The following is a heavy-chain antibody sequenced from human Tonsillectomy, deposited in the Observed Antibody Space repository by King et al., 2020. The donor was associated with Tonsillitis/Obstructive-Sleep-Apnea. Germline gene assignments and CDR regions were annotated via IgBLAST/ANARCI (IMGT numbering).Heavy chain of an antibody. CDR1: GYTFTSYY. V-gene: IGHV1-46*01. CDR2: INPSGVST. D-gene: IGHD6-13*01. Sequence: QLVQSGAEVKKPGASVKVSCKASGYTFTSYYMHWVRQAPGQGLEWMGIINPSGVSTSYAQKFQGRVTMTRDTSTSTVYMELSSLRSEDTAVYYCATSPSRARYAFDIWGQGTMVTVSS. CDR3: ATSPSRARYAFDI. J-gene: IGHJ3*02.